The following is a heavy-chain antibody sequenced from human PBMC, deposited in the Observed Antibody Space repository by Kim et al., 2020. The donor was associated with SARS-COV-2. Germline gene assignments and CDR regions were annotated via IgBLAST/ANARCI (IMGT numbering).Heavy chain of an antibody. CDR3: ARDGIGASDAFDI. J-gene: IGHJ3*02. V-gene: IGHV3-11*06. Sequence: HADSVGGRFAISRENSKNSLFLQMSSLRAEDTAVYYCARDGIGASDAFDIWGLGTMVTVSP. D-gene: IGHD1-26*01.